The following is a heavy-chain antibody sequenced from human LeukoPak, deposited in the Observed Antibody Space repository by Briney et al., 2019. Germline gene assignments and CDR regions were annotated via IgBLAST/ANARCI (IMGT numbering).Heavy chain of an antibody. D-gene: IGHD1-14*01. CDR1: DGSITIDSYY. Sequence: SETLSLTCSVSDGSITIDSYYWGWVRQPPGKGLEWIGSIYYSGSTYYTPSLKSRAFISVDTPQNHFSLSLRSVTAADTAVYYCTRVYNPDYYYYMDVWGKGTTVTISS. V-gene: IGHV4-39*07. CDR3: TRVYNPDYYYYMDV. J-gene: IGHJ6*03. CDR2: IYYSGST.